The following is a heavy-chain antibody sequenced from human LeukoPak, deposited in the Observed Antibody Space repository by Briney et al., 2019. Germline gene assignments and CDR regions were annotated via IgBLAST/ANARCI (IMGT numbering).Heavy chain of an antibody. CDR1: GASVSNYY. J-gene: IGHJ6*02. D-gene: IGHD2-2*01. CDR3: ARDIVVVPAAPEGYYYYYGMDV. Sequence: ASETLSLTCTVSGASVSNYYWSWIRQPPGKGLEWIGYFPYSGSTNYNPSLKSRVTISVDTSKNQSSLKLSSVTAADTAVYYCARDIVVVPAAPEGYYYYYGMDVWGQGTTVTVSS. CDR2: FPYSGST. V-gene: IGHV4-59*02.